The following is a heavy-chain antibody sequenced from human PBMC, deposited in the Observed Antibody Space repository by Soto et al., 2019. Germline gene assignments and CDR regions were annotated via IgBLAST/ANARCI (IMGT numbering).Heavy chain of an antibody. CDR3: ARGRRVAVAGQFDY. CDR1: GGSFSGYY. Sequence: QVQLQQWGAGLLKPSETLSLTCPVYGGSFSGYYWSWIRQPPGKGLEWIGEINHSGSTNYNPSLKSRVTISVDTSKNQFSLKLSSVTAADTAVYYCARGRRVAVAGQFDYWGQGTLVTVSS. CDR2: INHSGST. J-gene: IGHJ4*02. D-gene: IGHD6-19*01. V-gene: IGHV4-34*01.